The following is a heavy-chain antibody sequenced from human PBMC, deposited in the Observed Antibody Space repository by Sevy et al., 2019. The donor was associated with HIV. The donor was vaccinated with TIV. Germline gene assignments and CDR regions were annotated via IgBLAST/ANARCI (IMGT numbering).Heavy chain of an antibody. CDR1: GFTFSNAW. V-gene: IGHV3-15*01. J-gene: IGHJ6*02. Sequence: GGSLRLSCAASGFTFSNAWMSWVRQAPGKGLEWVGRIKSKTDGGTTDYAAPVKGRLTISREDSQNTLYRQMNSLKTEDTAVYYCTTLIGNYYDYGMDVWGQGTTVTVSS. CDR3: TTLIGNYYDYGMDV. D-gene: IGHD1-26*01. CDR2: IKSKTDGGTT.